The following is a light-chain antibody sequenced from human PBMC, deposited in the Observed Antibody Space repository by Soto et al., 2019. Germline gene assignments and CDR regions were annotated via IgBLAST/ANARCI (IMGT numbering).Light chain of an antibody. J-gene: IGKJ3*01. Sequence: EIVLTQSPGTLSLSPGERATLSCRASQSVSSSYLAWYQQKPGQAPSLIIYGASSRATGIPDRFSGRGSGTDFTITISSLEPEDFAVYYCQQYGSSPRTFGPGTKVDIK. V-gene: IGKV3-20*01. CDR3: QQYGSSPRT. CDR2: GAS. CDR1: QSVSSSY.